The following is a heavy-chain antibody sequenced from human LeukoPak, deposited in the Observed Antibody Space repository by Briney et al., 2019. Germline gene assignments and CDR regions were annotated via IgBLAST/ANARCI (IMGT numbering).Heavy chain of an antibody. CDR1: GFTFNNAW. CDR3: TTEGGWSFYFDY. Sequence: GGSLRLACAASGFTFNNAWMSWVRQAPGKGLEWVGRIKSKTDGGTTDYAAPVKGRFTISRDESKNTLYLQMNSLKTEDTAVYYCTTEGGWSFYFDYWGQGTLVTVSS. CDR2: IKSKTDGGTT. V-gene: IGHV3-15*01. D-gene: IGHD2-15*01. J-gene: IGHJ4*02.